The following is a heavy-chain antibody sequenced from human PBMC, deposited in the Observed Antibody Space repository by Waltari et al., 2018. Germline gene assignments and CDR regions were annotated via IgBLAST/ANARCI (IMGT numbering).Heavy chain of an antibody. CDR2: IYSGGST. V-gene: IGHV3-53*01. CDR3: ASYDSSGTRDY. CDR1: VFTVSSNY. Sequence: EVQRVWSGGGLIQPGGSLTLSCAASVFTVSSNYMSWVRHAPGKGLEWVSVIYSGGSTYYADSVKGRFTISRDNSKNTLDLQMNSLRAEDTAVYYCASYDSSGTRDYWGQGTLVTVSS. D-gene: IGHD3-22*01. J-gene: IGHJ4*02.